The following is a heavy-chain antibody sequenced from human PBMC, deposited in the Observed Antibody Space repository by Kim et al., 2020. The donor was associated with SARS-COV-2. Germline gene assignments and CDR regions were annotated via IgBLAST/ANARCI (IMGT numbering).Heavy chain of an antibody. V-gene: IGHV4-34*01. D-gene: IGHD1-26*01. J-gene: IGHJ4*02. CDR3: ARARWEPPRMYYFDY. Sequence: SLKSRVTISVDTSKNQVSLKLSSVTAADTAVYYCARARWEPPRMYYFDYWGQGTLVTVSS.